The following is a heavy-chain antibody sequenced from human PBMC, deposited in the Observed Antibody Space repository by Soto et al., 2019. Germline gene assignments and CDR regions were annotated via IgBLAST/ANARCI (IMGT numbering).Heavy chain of an antibody. CDR2: ISGSGGST. CDR3: AMNQVVINPFDY. CDR1: GLPFSSYA. J-gene: IGHJ4*02. V-gene: IGHV3-23*01. Sequence: GGSLRLSCAASGLPFSSYAMSWVRQAPGKGLEWVSAISGSGGSTYYADSVKGRFTISRDNSKNTLYLQMNSLRAEDTAVYYCAMNQVVINPFDYWGQGTLVTVSS. D-gene: IGHD3-22*01.